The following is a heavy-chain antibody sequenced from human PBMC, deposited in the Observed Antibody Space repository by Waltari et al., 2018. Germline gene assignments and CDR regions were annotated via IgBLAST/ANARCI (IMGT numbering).Heavy chain of an antibody. CDR3: ARDTLVPAAITPYYYYFGMDV. CDR2: IYYSGNT. Sequence: QVQLQESVPGLFTPSETLSLTCPVPGRPVRGYHWTWLRHPPGKGREWIGSIYYSGNTNEKPSLKSRGTISIDTSKNQFSLKLSSVTAADTAVYYCARDTLVPAAITPYYYYFGMDVWGQGTAVTVS. CDR1: GRPVRGYH. V-gene: IGHV4-59*02. J-gene: IGHJ6*02. D-gene: IGHD2-2*02.